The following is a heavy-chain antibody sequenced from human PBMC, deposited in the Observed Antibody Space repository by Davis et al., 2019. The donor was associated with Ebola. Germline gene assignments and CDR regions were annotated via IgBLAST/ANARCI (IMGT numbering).Heavy chain of an antibody. Sequence: PGGSLRLSCAASGFTFSSYDMHWVRQAPGKGLEWVAFIRYDGSNKYYADSVKGRFTISRDNSKNTLYLQMNSLRAEDTAVYYCAKDLVRFLEWLSPIDYWGQGTLVTVSS. D-gene: IGHD3-3*01. J-gene: IGHJ4*02. CDR1: GFTFSSYD. CDR2: IRYDGSNK. CDR3: AKDLVRFLEWLSPIDY. V-gene: IGHV3-30*02.